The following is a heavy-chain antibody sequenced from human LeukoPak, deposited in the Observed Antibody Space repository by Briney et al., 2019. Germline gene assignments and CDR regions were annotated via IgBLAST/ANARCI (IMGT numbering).Heavy chain of an antibody. D-gene: IGHD3-22*01. J-gene: IGHJ4*02. Sequence: GGSLRLSCAASGFTFSSYAMHWVRQAPGKGLEWVAVISHDGSNTYYADSVKGRFTISRDNFKNTLYLQMNSLRAEDTAVYYCARDTHYYYDSSGYLLLWGQGTLVTVSS. CDR2: ISHDGSNT. V-gene: IGHV3-30*04. CDR1: GFTFSSYA. CDR3: ARDTHYYYDSSGYLLL.